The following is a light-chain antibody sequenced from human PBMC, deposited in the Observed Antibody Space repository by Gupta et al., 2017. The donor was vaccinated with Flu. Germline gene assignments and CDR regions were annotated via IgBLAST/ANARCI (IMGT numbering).Light chain of an antibody. CDR1: SSNIGSNY. CDR2: NSN. CDR3: SGWDDSLNGVV. Sequence: QSVLTQPPSASGTPGQRVAISCSGSSSNIGSNYVSGYQQVPGTAPKILITNSNPRPPGVPDQCSGSKSGTSASMVISRLQSEDEADYYCSGWDDSLNGVVFGGGTKLTVL. J-gene: IGLJ2*01. V-gene: IGLV1-44*01.